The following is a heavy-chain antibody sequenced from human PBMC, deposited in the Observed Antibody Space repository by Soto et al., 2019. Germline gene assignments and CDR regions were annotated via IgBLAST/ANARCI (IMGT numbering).Heavy chain of an antibody. V-gene: IGHV1-69*13. CDR3: ARRLRRDYYGSGVSWFDH. CDR2: IIPIFGTA. CDR1: GGTFSSYA. Sequence: ASVKVSCKASGGTFSSYAISWVRQAPGQGLEWMGGIIPIFGTANYAQKFQGRVTITADESTSTAYMELSSLRSEDTAVYYCARRLRRDYYGSGVSWFDHWGQGTLVTVSS. J-gene: IGHJ5*02. D-gene: IGHD3-10*01.